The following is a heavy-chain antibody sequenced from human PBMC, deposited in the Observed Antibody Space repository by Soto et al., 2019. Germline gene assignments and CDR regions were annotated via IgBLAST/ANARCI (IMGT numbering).Heavy chain of an antibody. Sequence: EVQLVESGGVLVQPGGSLRLSCAASGFSFSTYDMNWVRQAPGKGLEWISYISSSSSTIYYEDSVKGRFTISRDNAENSLYLQMNILRDEDTAVYYCARPSGYFDTSGYYGAFYYYGMDVWGQGTTVTVSS. J-gene: IGHJ6*02. D-gene: IGHD3-22*01. CDR2: ISSSSSTI. CDR3: ARPSGYFDTSGYYGAFYYYGMDV. V-gene: IGHV3-48*02. CDR1: GFSFSTYD.